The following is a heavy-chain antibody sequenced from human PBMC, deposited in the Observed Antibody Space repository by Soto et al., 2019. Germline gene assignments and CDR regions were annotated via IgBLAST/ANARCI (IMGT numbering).Heavy chain of an antibody. J-gene: IGHJ6*02. CDR3: AKEGVYYDFWSGPTPYYYYYGMDV. V-gene: IGHV3-30*18. CDR1: GFTFSSYG. CDR2: ISYDESNK. Sequence: PGGSLRLSCAASGFTFSSYGMHWVRQAPGKGLEWVAVISYDESNKYYADSVKGRFTNSRDNSKNTLKLQMNSLRAEDTAVYYCAKEGVYYDFWSGPTPYYYYYGMDVWGQGTTVTVSS. D-gene: IGHD3-3*01.